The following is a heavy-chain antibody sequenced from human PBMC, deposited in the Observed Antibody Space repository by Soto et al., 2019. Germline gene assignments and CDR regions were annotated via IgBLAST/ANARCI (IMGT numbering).Heavy chain of an antibody. CDR2: IYYSGST. Sequence: SETLSLTCTVSGGSVSSGSYYWSWIRQPPGKGLEWIGYIYYSGSTNYNPSLKSRATISVDTSKNQFSLKLSSVTAADTAVYYCARGDHYCSSTSCYLFDPWGQGTLVTVSS. D-gene: IGHD2-2*01. CDR3: ARGDHYCSSTSCYLFDP. J-gene: IGHJ5*02. V-gene: IGHV4-61*01. CDR1: GGSVSSGSYY.